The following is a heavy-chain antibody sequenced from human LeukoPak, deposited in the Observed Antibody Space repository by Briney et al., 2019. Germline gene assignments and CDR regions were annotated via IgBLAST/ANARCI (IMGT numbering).Heavy chain of an antibody. J-gene: IGHJ5*02. V-gene: IGHV1-24*01. CDR2: FDPEDGET. Sequence: ASVKVSCKVSGYTLTELSMHWVRQAPGKGLEWMGGFDPEDGETIYAQEFQGRVTMTEDTSTDTAYMELSSLRSEDTAVYYCASQPTRYCSSTSCYFEVYYTWGQGTLVTVSS. D-gene: IGHD2-2*01. CDR1: GYTLTELS. CDR3: ASQPTRYCSSTSCYFEVYYT.